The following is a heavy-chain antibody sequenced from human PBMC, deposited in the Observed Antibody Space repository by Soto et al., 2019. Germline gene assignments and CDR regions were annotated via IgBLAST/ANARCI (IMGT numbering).Heavy chain of an antibody. J-gene: IGHJ4*02. CDR3: AKQSIVVVVAATPSPDY. D-gene: IGHD2-15*01. Sequence: HPGGSLRLSCAASGFSFSSYAMSWVRQAPGKGLEWVSAISGSGGSTYYADSVKGRFTISRDNSKNTLYLQMNSLRAEDTAVYYCAKQSIVVVVAATPSPDYWGQGTLVTVSS. CDR1: GFSFSSYA. CDR2: ISGSGGST. V-gene: IGHV3-23*01.